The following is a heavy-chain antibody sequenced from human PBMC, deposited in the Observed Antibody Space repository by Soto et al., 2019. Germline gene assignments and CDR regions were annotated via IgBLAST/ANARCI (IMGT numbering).Heavy chain of an antibody. Sequence: QVQLVESGGGVVQPGRPLRLSCAASGFTFSSYGMHWVRQAPGKVLEWVAVIWYDGSNKYYADSVKGRFTISRDNSNNTLYLQMNSLRAEDTAVYYYARGEESGSPPVGDYWGQETLVTVSS. CDR1: GFTFSSYG. J-gene: IGHJ4*02. V-gene: IGHV3-33*01. CDR3: ARGEESGSPPVGDY. CDR2: IWYDGSNK. D-gene: IGHD1-26*01.